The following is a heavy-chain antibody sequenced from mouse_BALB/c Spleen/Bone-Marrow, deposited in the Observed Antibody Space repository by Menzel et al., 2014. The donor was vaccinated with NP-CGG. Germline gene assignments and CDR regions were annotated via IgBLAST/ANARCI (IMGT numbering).Heavy chain of an antibody. CDR2: FYPGSGNI. CDR3: TRHSYGSSCFDY. V-gene: IGHV1-62-2*01. Sequence: VQLQESGAELVKPGASVKLSCKASGYTFTDYIIHWIKQRSGQGLEWIGWFYPGSGNIKYNEKFKDKATLTADKSSSTVYMELSRLTSEDSAVYFCTRHSYGSSCFDYWGQGTTLTVSS. D-gene: IGHD1-1*01. CDR1: GYTFTDYI. J-gene: IGHJ2*01.